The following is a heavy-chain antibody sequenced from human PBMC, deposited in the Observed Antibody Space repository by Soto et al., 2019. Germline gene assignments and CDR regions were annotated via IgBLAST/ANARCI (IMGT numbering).Heavy chain of an antibody. Sequence: EVQLVESGGGLVQPGGSLRLSCAASGFTFSSQWMHWVRQAPGKGLVWVSRINGDGSTTSYADSVKGRFTISRDNAKNTVYLQMNSLRAEDTAVYYCGSPYSGSRYCLDFWGQGTLVTVSS. CDR1: GFTFSSQW. V-gene: IGHV3-74*01. J-gene: IGHJ4*02. D-gene: IGHD6-13*01. CDR2: INGDGSTT. CDR3: GSPYSGSRYCLDF.